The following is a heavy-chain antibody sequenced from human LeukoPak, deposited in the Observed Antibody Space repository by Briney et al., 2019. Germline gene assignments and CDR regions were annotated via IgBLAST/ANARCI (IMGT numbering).Heavy chain of an antibody. J-gene: IGHJ5*02. CDR1: GGSFSGYY. CDR2: INHSGST. CDR3: ARVHGVIVVVPAANQNWFDP. Sequence: SETLSLTCAVYGGSFSGYYWSWIRQPPGKGLEWIGEINHSGSTNYNPSLKSRVTISVDTSKNQFSLKLSSVTAADTAVYYCARVHGVIVVVPAANQNWFDPWGQGTLVTVSS. D-gene: IGHD2-2*01. V-gene: IGHV4-34*01.